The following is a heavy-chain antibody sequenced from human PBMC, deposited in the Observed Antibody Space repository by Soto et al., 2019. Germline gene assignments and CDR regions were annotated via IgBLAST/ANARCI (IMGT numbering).Heavy chain of an antibody. V-gene: IGHV3-13*01. Sequence: GGSLRLSCAASGFTFSSYDMHWVRQATGKGLEWVSAIGTAGDTYYPGSVKGRFTISRENAKNSLYLQMNSLRAEDTAVYYCVRVHRDARYDSSGYYEPRYYYYGMDVWGQGATVTVSS. CDR1: GFTFSSYD. CDR2: IGTAGDT. J-gene: IGHJ6*02. CDR3: VRVHRDARYDSSGYYEPRYYYYGMDV. D-gene: IGHD3-22*01.